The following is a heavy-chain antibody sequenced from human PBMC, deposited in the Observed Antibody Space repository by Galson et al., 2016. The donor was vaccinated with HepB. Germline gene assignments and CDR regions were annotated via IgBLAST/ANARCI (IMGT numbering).Heavy chain of an antibody. J-gene: IGHJ4*02. V-gene: IGHV3-30*18. CDR3: AKVIVPNCSGGSCYSVLDY. CDR1: GFTFNTYD. D-gene: IGHD2-15*01. Sequence: SLRLSCAASGFTFNTYDMHWVRQAPGKGLEWVAVISYDGSHKYYVDSVKGRFTISRDNSKNTLSLQMNSLRPEDTAVYYCAKVIVPNCSGGSCYSVLDYWGQGTLVTVSS. CDR2: ISYDGSHK.